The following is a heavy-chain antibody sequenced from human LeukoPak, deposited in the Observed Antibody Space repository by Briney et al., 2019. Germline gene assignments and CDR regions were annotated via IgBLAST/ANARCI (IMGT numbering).Heavy chain of an antibody. CDR1: GGSFSGYY. V-gene: IGHV4-34*01. D-gene: IGHD2-2*01. CDR2: INHSGST. Sequence: SKTLSLTCAVYGGSFSGYYWSWIRQPPGKGLEWIGEINHSGSTNYNPSLKSRVTISVDTSKNQFSLKLSSVTAADTAVYYCAREYCSSTSCYGPDGMDVWGQGTTVTVSS. J-gene: IGHJ6*02. CDR3: AREYCSSTSCYGPDGMDV.